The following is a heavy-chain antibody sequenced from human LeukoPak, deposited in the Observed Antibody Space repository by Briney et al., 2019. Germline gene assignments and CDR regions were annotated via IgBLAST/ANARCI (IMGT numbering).Heavy chain of an antibody. CDR1: GYIFADYY. CDR2: IKPNSGGT. D-gene: IGHD3-22*01. V-gene: IGHV1-2*02. J-gene: IGHJ4*02. CDR3: AVYSSGYYYPFSY. Sequence: GASVKVSCKASGYIFADYYIQWVRQAPGQGLEWMGWIKPNSGGTRSAQKFQGRVTMTRDTSISTAYMELSRLRSDDTAVYYCAVYSSGYYYPFSYWGQGTLVTVSS.